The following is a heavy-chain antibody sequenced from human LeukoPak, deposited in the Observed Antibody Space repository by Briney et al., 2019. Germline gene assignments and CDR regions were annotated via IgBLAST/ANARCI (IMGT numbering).Heavy chain of an antibody. J-gene: IGHJ4*02. CDR3: ARSMAAEEYYFDC. Sequence: SETLSLTCTVSGGSISSYYWSWIRQPPGKGLEWIGYIYYSGSTNYNPSLKSRVTISVDTSKNQFSLKLSSVTAADTAVYYCARSMAAEEYYFDCWGQGTLVTVSS. D-gene: IGHD6-13*01. CDR1: GGSISSYY. CDR2: IYYSGST. V-gene: IGHV4-59*01.